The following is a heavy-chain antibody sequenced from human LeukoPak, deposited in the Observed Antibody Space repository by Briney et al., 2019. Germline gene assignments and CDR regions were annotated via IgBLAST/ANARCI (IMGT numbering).Heavy chain of an antibody. CDR3: AFQLRSGDHDFYH. CDR1: GGSNHRCY. CDR2: IDTSGST. J-gene: IGHJ5*02. V-gene: IGHV4-4*07. Sequence: SETLSLPHTVWGGSNHRCYQRGTPQPAGKGLEWIGRIDTSGSTNYHPSLKSRVTISVDKSKNQFSISPGSADAADTVVYYSAFQLRSGDHDFYHWGHGTLVTVSS. D-gene: IGHD6-6*01.